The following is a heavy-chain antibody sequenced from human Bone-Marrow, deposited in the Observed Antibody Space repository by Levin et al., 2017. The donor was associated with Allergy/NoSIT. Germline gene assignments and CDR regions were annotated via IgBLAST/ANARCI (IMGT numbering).Heavy chain of an antibody. CDR3: ARGSAHDFWSAYYPGTFDF. CDR2: ISFDGRNK. CDR1: GFTFSSYG. J-gene: IGHJ4*02. Sequence: LSLTCAASGFTFSSYGMNWVRQAPGKGLEWVALISFDGRNKHYADSVKGRFTISRDNSKNTLYLQMNSLRAEDTAVFYCARGSAHDFWSAYYPGTFDFWGQGTLVAVSS. D-gene: IGHD3-3*01. V-gene: IGHV3-30*03.